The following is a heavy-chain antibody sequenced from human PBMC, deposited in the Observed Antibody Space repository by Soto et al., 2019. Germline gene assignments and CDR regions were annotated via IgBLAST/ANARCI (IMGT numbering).Heavy chain of an antibody. V-gene: IGHV3-23*01. Sequence: EVQLLESGGGFVQPGGSLRLSCAASGFTFSSFAMSWVRQAPGKGLEWVAAIGGSGGGTYYADSVKGRFTISRDNSKNTLHLQMNSLSAEDTAVYYCAKAAAGYNSVGPCDCWGQGALVTVSS. CDR2: IGGSGGGT. J-gene: IGHJ4*02. D-gene: IGHD5-18*01. CDR1: GFTFSSFA. CDR3: AKAAAGYNSVGPCDC.